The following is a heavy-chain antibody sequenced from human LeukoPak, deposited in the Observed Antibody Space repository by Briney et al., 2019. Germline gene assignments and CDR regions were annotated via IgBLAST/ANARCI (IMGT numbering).Heavy chain of an antibody. J-gene: IGHJ4*02. CDR2: INWNSDNI. V-gene: IGHV3-9*01. D-gene: IGHD6-19*01. Sequence: GGSLRLSCAASGFTFDDYAMHWVWQAPGKGLEWVSGINWNSDNIGYADSVKGRFTISRGNAKDSLYLQMNSLRAEDTALYYCAKSSSSGSIDYWGQGALVTVSS. CDR1: GFTFDDYA. CDR3: AKSSSSGSIDY.